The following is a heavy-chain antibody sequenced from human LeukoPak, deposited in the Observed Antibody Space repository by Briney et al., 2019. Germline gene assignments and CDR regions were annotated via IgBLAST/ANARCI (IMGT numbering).Heavy chain of an antibody. J-gene: IGHJ4*02. CDR1: GGSFSGYY. CDR2: INHSGST. Sequence: SETLSLTCAVYGGSFSGYYWSWIRQPPGKGLEWIGEINHSGSTYYNPSLKSRVTISVDTSKNQFSLKLSSVTAADTAVYYCARRPTYYYDSSGYKYSRPFDHWGQGTLVTVSS. D-gene: IGHD3-22*01. V-gene: IGHV4-34*01. CDR3: ARRPTYYYDSSGYKYSRPFDH.